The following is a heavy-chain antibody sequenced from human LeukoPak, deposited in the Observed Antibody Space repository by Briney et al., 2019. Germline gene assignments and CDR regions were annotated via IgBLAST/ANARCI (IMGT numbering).Heavy chain of an antibody. CDR2: IKQDGGEK. CDR1: GFTFSCYW. D-gene: IGHD4-17*01. J-gene: IGHJ2*01. Sequence: GGSLRLPCAASGFTFSCYWMNWVRQAPGKGLEWVANIKQDGGEKYYVDSVKGRFTISRDNTKNSLYLQIDSLRAEDTAVYYCARKLGGFGDYGWYFDLWGRGTLVTVSS. V-gene: IGHV3-7*01. CDR3: ARKLGGFGDYGWYFDL.